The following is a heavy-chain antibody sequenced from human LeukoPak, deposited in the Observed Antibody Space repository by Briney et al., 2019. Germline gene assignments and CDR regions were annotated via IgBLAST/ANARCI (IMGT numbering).Heavy chain of an antibody. CDR2: IGTNGIST. D-gene: IGHD2-8*02. J-gene: IGHJ4*02. V-gene: IGHV3-64D*09. CDR3: VKGQEVVYAPTFDY. CDR1: GFTFNSYA. Sequence: GGSLRLSCSASGFTFNSYAIHWVRQAPGKGLEYVSSIGTNGISTYYADSVTGRFTISRDNSKNSLYLQMSSLRAEDTAVYYCVKGQEVVYAPTFDYWGQGTLITVSA.